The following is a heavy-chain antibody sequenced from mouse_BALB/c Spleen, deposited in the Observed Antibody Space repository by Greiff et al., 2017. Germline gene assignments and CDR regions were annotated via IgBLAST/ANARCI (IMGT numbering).Heavy chain of an antibody. J-gene: IGHJ1*01. CDR2: ISSGGGST. Sequence: EVKLVESGGGLVKPGGSLKLSCAASGFAFSSYDMSWVRQTPEKRLEWVAYISSGGGSTYYPDTVKGRFTISRDNAKNTLYLQMSSLKSEDTAMYYCARQERLRYFDVWGAGTTVTVSS. CDR3: ARQERLRYFDV. D-gene: IGHD3-2*02. CDR1: GFAFSSYD. V-gene: IGHV5-12-1*01.